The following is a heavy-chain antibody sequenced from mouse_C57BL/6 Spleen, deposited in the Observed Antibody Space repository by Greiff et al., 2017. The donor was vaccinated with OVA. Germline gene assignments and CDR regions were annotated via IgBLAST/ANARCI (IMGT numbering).Heavy chain of an antibody. D-gene: IGHD3-3*01. Sequence: QVQLKESGAELVRPGASVTLSCKASGYTFTDYEMHWVKQTPVHGLEWIGAIDPETGGTAYNQKFKGKAILTADKSSSTAYMELRSLTSEDSAVYYCTRKRGDADYWGQGTTLTVSS. CDR3: TRKRGDADY. CDR1: GYTFTDYE. CDR2: IDPETGGT. V-gene: IGHV1-15*01. J-gene: IGHJ2*01.